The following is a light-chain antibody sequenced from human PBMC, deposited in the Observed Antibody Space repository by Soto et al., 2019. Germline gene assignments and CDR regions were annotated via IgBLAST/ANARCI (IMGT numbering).Light chain of an antibody. V-gene: IGLV2-14*01. Sequence: QSALTQPASVSGSPGQSINISCTGTSRDVGLYDYVSWYQHLPGKAPKLIIYEVTHRPSGVSTRFSGSKSGNTASLTISGLQADDEADYYCGSYTSTIPPYVFGTGTKLTVL. CDR3: GSYTSTIPPYV. CDR1: SRDVGLYDY. J-gene: IGLJ1*01. CDR2: EVT.